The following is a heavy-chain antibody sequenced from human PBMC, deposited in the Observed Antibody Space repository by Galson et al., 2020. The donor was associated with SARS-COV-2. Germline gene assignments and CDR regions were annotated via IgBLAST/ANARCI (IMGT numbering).Heavy chain of an antibody. Sequence: ASVKVSCKASGYTFIRFYIHWLRQAPGQGLEWMGVINPSGDITSYAQKLRGRVTVTRDMSTQTVYMELSSLTSEDTAVYYCAREWGDINSSVFDFWGQGRLV. J-gene: IGHJ4*02. CDR1: GYTFIRFY. CDR3: AREWGDINSSVFDF. CDR2: INPSGDIT. V-gene: IGHV1-46*04. D-gene: IGHD2-21*01.